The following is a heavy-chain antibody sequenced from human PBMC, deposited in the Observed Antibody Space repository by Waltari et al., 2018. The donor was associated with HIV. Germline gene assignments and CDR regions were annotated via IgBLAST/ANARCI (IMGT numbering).Heavy chain of an antibody. D-gene: IGHD3-10*01. Sequence: QLVQSGAEVRKPGSSVRVSCKASGGEFNSYSINWVRQVNGQGLEWLGRIIPMSKTANNAQKFQGRVTITAEKSTSTAYMELSSLKSDDTGVYYCASARETMGVDFESWGQGSLVTVSS. J-gene: IGHJ4*02. CDR2: IIPMSKTA. CDR1: GGEFNSYS. V-gene: IGHV1-69*08. CDR3: ASARETMGVDFES.